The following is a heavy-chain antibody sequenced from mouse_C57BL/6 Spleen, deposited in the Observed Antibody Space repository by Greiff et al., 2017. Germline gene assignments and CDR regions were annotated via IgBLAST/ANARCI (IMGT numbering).Heavy chain of an antibody. CDR3: TRLFITTVVAGDYYAMDY. D-gene: IGHD1-1*01. V-gene: IGHV1-15*01. Sequence: QVQLKESGAELVRPGASVTLSCKASGYTFTDYEMHWVKQTPVHGLEWIGAIDPETGGTAYNQKFKGKAILTADKSSSTAYMELRSLTSEDSAVYYCTRLFITTVVAGDYYAMDYWGQGTSVTVSS. CDR1: GYTFTDYE. CDR2: IDPETGGT. J-gene: IGHJ4*01.